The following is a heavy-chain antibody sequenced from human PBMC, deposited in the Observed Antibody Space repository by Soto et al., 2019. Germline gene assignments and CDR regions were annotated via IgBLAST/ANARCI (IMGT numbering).Heavy chain of an antibody. CDR1: GFTFSSFG. D-gene: IGHD1-1*01. V-gene: IGHV3-33*01. CDR3: ARDPGNDEAMDY. CDR2: ICQYGKTK. Sequence: QVQVVESGGGVVQPGRSLRLSCAACGFTFSSFGMHWVRQAPGKGLEWVAVICQYGKTKDYADSVKGRFTISRDNSKNTLYLQMNSLRCEDTAVYYCARDPGNDEAMDYWGQGTLVTVSS. J-gene: IGHJ4*02.